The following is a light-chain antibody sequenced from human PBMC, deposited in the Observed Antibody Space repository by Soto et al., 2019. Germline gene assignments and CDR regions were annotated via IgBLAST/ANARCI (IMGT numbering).Light chain of an antibody. CDR1: NIGSKS. CDR2: DDS. V-gene: IGLV3-21*02. CDR3: QVWDPGLDHRGV. Sequence: SYELAQAPSVSVAPGQTARITCGGDNIGSKSVHWYQQKPGQAPVLVIYDDSDRPSGIPERFSGSNSGTTATLTISRVEAGDEADFYCQVWDPGLDHRGVFGGGIKDTVL. J-gene: IGLJ3*02.